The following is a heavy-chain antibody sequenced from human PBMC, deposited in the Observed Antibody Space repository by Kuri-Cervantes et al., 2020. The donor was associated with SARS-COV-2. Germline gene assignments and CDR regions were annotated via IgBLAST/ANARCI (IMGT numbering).Heavy chain of an antibody. CDR2: ISGSGGST. CDR3: AKEGFFYGSGRHFDY. CDR1: GFTFSSYW. J-gene: IGHJ4*02. V-gene: IGHV3-23*01. D-gene: IGHD3-10*01. Sequence: GGSLSLSCAASGFTFSSYWMHWVRQAPGKGLEWVSAISGSGGSTYYADSVKGRFTISRDNSKNTLYLQMNSLRAEDTAVYYCAKEGFFYGSGRHFDYWGQGTLVTVSS.